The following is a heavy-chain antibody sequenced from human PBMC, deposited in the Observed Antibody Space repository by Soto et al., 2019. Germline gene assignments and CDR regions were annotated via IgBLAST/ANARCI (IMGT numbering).Heavy chain of an antibody. D-gene: IGHD4-17*01. Sequence: PSETLSLTCAVSGYSISSGYYWGWIRQAPGKGLEWIGGIYHSGSTYYNASLKSRVTISVDTSKNQFSLKLSSVTAADTAVYYCAFPLNGHHIDYGGNSDAFDIWGQGTMVTVSS. CDR1: GYSISSGYY. J-gene: IGHJ3*02. CDR3: AFPLNGHHIDYGGNSDAFDI. CDR2: IYHSGST. V-gene: IGHV4-38-2*01.